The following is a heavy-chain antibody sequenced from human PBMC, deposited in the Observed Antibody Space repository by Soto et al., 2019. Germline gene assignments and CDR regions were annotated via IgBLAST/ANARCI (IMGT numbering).Heavy chain of an antibody. CDR3: ARGIAVRPLDY. J-gene: IGHJ4*02. D-gene: IGHD6-6*01. CDR1: GFTLSSYG. CDR2: IWYDGSNK. V-gene: IGHV3-33*01. Sequence: QVQLVESGGGVVQPGRSLRLSCAASGFTLSSYGMHWVRQAPGKGLEWVAVIWYDGSNKYYADSVKGRFTISRDNSKNTLYLQMNSLRAEDTAVYYCARGIAVRPLDYWGQGTLVTVSS.